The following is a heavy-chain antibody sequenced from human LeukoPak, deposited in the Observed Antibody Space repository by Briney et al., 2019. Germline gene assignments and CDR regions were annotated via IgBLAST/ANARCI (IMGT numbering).Heavy chain of an antibody. V-gene: IGHV3-23*01. CDR3: AKGTASYGDRVPTDY. Sequence: GGSLRLSCAASGFTFSSYAMSWVRQAPGKGLEWVSAISGSGGSTYYADSVKGRFTISRDNSKNTLYLQINSLRAEDTAVYYCAKGTASYGDRVPTDYWGQGTLVTVSS. CDR2: ISGSGGST. CDR1: GFTFSSYA. D-gene: IGHD4-17*01. J-gene: IGHJ4*02.